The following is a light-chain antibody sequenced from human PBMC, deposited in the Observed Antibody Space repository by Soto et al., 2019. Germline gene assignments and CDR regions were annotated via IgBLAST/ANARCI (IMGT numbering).Light chain of an antibody. J-gene: IGLJ1*01. Sequence: QPVLTQPPSASGTPGQTVTVSCSGSSSNIGSYTVNWYQQLPGTAPKLVIYSNHQRPSGVPDRFSGSKSGTSASLAISGLQSKDEADYYCAAWDDSLNGSVFGSGTKLTVL. CDR2: SNH. CDR3: AAWDDSLNGSV. V-gene: IGLV1-44*01. CDR1: SSNIGSYT.